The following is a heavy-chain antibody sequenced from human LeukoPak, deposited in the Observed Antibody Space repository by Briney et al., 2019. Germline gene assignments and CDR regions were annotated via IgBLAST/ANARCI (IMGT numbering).Heavy chain of an antibody. V-gene: IGHV1-2*06. CDR1: GYTFTGYF. CDR3: AIAGGGSDAFDI. D-gene: IGHD2-15*01. CDR2: INPNTGGT. J-gene: IGHJ3*02. Sequence: GASVKVSCKAFGYTFTGYFLQWVRQAPGKGLEWMGRINPNTGGTKYTQKFQGRVTMTRDTSITTAYMELNNLRSDDTAVYYCAIAGGGSDAFDIWGQGTMVTVSS.